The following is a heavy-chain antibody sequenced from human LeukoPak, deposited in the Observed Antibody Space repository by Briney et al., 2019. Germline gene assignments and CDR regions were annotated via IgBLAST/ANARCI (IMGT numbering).Heavy chain of an antibody. D-gene: IGHD1-26*01. CDR1: GFTFSSYS. Sequence: GGSLRLACAASGFTFSSYSMNWVRQAPGKGLEWVSSISSSSSYIYYADSVKGRFTISRDNAKNTLHLQMKSLTVEDTAVYYCAKGGSYTIDYWGQGILVSVSS. J-gene: IGHJ4*02. CDR2: ISSSSSYI. CDR3: AKGGSYTIDY. V-gene: IGHV3-21*01.